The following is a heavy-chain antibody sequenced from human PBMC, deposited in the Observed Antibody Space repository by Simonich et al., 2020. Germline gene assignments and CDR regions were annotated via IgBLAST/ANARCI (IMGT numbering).Heavy chain of an antibody. CDR3: ARLPDY. J-gene: IGHJ4*02. CDR1: GGSISSYY. V-gene: IGHV4-59*08. Sequence: QVQLQESGPGLVKPSETLSHTCTVSGGSISSYYWSWIRQPPGKGMVWIGYVYYSGSTNYNPSLLSRVTISVDTSKNQFSLKLSSVTAADTAVYYCARLPDYWGQGTLVTVSS. CDR2: VYYSGST.